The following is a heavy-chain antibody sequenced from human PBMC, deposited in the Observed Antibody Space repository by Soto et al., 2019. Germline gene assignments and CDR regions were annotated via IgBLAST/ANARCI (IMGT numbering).Heavy chain of an antibody. V-gene: IGHV3-33*01. CDR1: GFIFSDYG. J-gene: IGHJ4*02. D-gene: IGHD3-10*01. CDR2: IWYDGSNK. CDR3: ARDPSNGSGSYLDS. Sequence: QVHLVESGGGVVQPGRSLRLSCAASGFIFSDYGMHWVRQAPGKGLEWVAAIWYDGSNKYYADSVKGRFTVSRDNFKNTLYLQMNGLRAEDTAVFYCARDPSNGSGSYLDSWGQGTLVTVSS.